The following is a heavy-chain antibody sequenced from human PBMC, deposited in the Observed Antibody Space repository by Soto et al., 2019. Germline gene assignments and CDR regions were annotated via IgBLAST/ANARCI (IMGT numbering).Heavy chain of an antibody. CDR3: ATPRFGWYRGSYSENWFDP. CDR1: GYTLTELS. D-gene: IGHD1-26*01. CDR2: FDPEDGET. J-gene: IGHJ5*02. Sequence: QVQLVQSGAEVKKPGASVKVYCKVSGYTLTELSMHWVRQDPGKGLEWMGGFDPEDGETIYAQKFQGRVTMTEDTSTDTAYMELSSLRTEDTAVYYCATPRFGWYRGSYSENWFDPWGQGTLVTVSS. V-gene: IGHV1-24*01.